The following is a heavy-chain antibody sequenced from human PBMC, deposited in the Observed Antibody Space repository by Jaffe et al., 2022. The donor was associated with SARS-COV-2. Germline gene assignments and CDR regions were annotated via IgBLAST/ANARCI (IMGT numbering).Heavy chain of an antibody. V-gene: IGHV3-7*01. CDR2: IKQDGSEK. J-gene: IGHJ6*02. CDR3: ARDDARRYCSSTSCFNPYYGMDV. Sequence: EVQLVESGGGLVQPGGSLRLSCAASGFTFSSYWMSWVRQAPGKGLEWVANIKQDGSEKYYVDSVKGRFTISRDNAKNSLYLQMNSLRAEDTAVYYCARDDARRYCSSTSCFNPYYGMDVWGQGTTVTVSS. CDR1: GFTFSSYW. D-gene: IGHD2-2*01.